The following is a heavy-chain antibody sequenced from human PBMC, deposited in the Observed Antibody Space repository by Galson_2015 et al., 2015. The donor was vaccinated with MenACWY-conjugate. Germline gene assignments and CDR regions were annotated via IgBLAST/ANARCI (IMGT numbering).Heavy chain of an antibody. CDR1: GGTINIYA. Sequence: SVKVSCKASGGTINIYAISWVRQAPRKGLEWMGRIIPILGIAKTAQNFQDRIMITADKSTSTVYMELRSLRSDDTAVYFCACAPLQTGISDLDYWGQGTLVTVSS. J-gene: IGHJ4*02. D-gene: IGHD1-1*01. CDR3: ACAPLQTGISDLDY. CDR2: IIPILGIA. V-gene: IGHV1-69*04.